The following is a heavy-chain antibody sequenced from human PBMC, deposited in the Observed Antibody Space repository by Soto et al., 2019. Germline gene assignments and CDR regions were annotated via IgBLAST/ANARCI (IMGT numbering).Heavy chain of an antibody. D-gene: IGHD2-15*01. CDR3: ARGHCSGGSCYRVSPNFDY. Sequence: GGSLRLSCAASGLTFSSYAMSWVRQAPGKGLEWVSAISGSGGSTYYADSVKGRFTISRDNSKNTLYLQMNSLRAEDTAVYYSARGHCSGGSCYRVSPNFDYWGQETLVTVSS. CDR1: GLTFSSYA. J-gene: IGHJ4*02. CDR2: ISGSGGST. V-gene: IGHV3-23*01.